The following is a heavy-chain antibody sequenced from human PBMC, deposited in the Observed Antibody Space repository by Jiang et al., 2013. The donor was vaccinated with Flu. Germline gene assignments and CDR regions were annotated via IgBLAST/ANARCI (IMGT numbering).Heavy chain of an antibody. CDR3: ARLFAMSSSWYSSYYYYGMDV. CDR1: GGSISSYY. Sequence: PGLVKPSETLSLTCTVSGGSISSYYWSWIRQPPGKGLEWIGYIYYSGSTNYNPSLKSRVTISVDTSKNQFSLKLSSVTAADTAVYYCARLFAMSSSWYSSYYYYGMDVWGQGTTVTVSS. J-gene: IGHJ6*02. D-gene: IGHD6-13*01. CDR2: IYYSGST. V-gene: IGHV4-59*08.